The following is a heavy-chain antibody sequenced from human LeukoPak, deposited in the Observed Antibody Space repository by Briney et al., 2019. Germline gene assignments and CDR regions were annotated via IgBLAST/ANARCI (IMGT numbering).Heavy chain of an antibody. V-gene: IGHV4-59*08. J-gene: IGHJ6*02. CDR2: IYYSGST. Sequence: KPSETLSLTCTVSGGSISSYYWSWIRQPPGKGLEWIGYIYYSGSTNYNPSLKSRVTISVDTSKNQFSLKLSSVTAADTAVYYCARRLRYFDWLDYYGMDVWGQGTTVTVSS. CDR1: GGSISSYY. CDR3: ARRLRYFDWLDYYGMDV. D-gene: IGHD3-9*01.